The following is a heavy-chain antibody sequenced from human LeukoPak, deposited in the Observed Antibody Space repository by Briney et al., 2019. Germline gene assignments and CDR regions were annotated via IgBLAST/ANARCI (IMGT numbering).Heavy chain of an antibody. CDR1: GGSFSGYY. D-gene: IGHD3-10*01. CDR3: ARGPRENFGEFPRY. J-gene: IGHJ4*02. CDR2: INHSGST. V-gene: IGHV4-34*01. Sequence: SETLSLTCAVYGGSFSGYYWSWIRQPPGKGLEWIGEINHSGSTNYNPSLKSRVTISVDTSKNQFSLKLSSVTAADTAVYYCARGPRENFGEFPRYWGQGTLVTVSS.